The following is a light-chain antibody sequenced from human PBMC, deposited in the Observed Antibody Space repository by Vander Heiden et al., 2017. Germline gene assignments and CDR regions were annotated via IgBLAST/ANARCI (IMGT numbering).Light chain of an antibody. Sequence: IQMTQSPSSLSASVGDSVTITCRASQSIDSSLSWYQQKPGKAPKLLIYASSSLPGGVPSRFSGTGSGTDFTLTISPLQPEDIATYYCQQTYASPPWPFGQGTKVQVK. J-gene: IGKJ1*01. V-gene: IGKV1-39*01. CDR1: QSIDSS. CDR2: ASS. CDR3: QQTYASPPWP.